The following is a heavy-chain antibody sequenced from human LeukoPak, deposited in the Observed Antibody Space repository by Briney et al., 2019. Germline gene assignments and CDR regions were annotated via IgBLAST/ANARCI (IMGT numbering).Heavy chain of an antibody. V-gene: IGHV3-53*01. D-gene: IGHD6-19*01. Sequence: GGSLRLSCAASGFTVSTNYISGVRQAPGKGLEGIPIIYSGGSTYLSDSVKGRSPISKENSKNTLGLQVNSLRDDDTAVYYCARAIVPTYASGWYYFDYWGQGSLVTVSS. CDR1: GFTVSTNY. CDR2: IYSGGST. J-gene: IGHJ4*02. CDR3: ARAIVPTYASGWYYFDY.